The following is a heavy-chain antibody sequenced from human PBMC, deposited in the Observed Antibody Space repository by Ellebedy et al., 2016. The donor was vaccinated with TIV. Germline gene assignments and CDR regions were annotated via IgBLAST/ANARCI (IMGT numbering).Heavy chain of an antibody. CDR1: GFTFNKYA. CDR3: ARKNSIGWTFDY. CDR2: IYSGGST. V-gene: IGHV3-53*01. D-gene: IGHD6-19*01. Sequence: PGGSLRLSCAASGFTFNKYAMDWVRQAPGKGLEWVSVIYSGGSTYYADSVKGRFTISRDNSKNTLYLQMNSLRAEDTAVYYCARKNSIGWTFDYWGQGTLVTVSS. J-gene: IGHJ4*02.